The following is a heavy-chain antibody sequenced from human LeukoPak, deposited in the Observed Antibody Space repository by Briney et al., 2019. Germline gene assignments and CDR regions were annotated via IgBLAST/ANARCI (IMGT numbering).Heavy chain of an antibody. D-gene: IGHD5-12*01. J-gene: IGHJ4*02. Sequence: ASVKVSCKASGYTFTGYYMHWVRQAPGQGLEWMGWISAYNGNTNYAQKLQGRVTMTTDTSTSTAYMELRSLRSEDTAVYYCARDRERVVATMGYYWGQGTLVTVSS. V-gene: IGHV1-18*04. CDR3: ARDRERVVATMGYY. CDR2: ISAYNGNT. CDR1: GYTFTGYY.